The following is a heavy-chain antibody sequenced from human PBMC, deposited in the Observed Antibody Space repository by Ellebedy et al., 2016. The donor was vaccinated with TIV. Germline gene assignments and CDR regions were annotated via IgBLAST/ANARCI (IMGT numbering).Heavy chain of an antibody. D-gene: IGHD6-25*01. CDR3: TRGFELSSEQ. CDR1: GFTFSRYS. V-gene: IGHV3-48*02. Sequence: GESLKISCAASGFTFSRYSMNWVRQAPGKGLEWVSYITSSSSTIYYADSVKGRFTISRDNAKNSVYLQMNSLRDEDTAVYYCTRGFELSSEQWGQGTLVTVSS. J-gene: IGHJ4*02. CDR2: ITSSSSTI.